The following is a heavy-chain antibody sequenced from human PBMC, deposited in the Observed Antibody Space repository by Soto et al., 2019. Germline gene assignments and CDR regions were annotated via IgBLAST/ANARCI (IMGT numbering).Heavy chain of an antibody. D-gene: IGHD1-1*01. CDR1: SGSISSSNW. CDR2: IYHSGST. J-gene: IGHJ4*02. V-gene: IGHV4-4*02. Sequence: QVQLQESGPGLVKPSGTLSLTCAVSSGSISSSNWWSWVRQPPGKGLEWIGEIYHSGSTNYNPSLKSRGTKSEDKSNNQFSRKLSSVTAADTAVYYCASLSRGGAGTLSYWGQGTLVTVSS. CDR3: ASLSRGGAGTLSY.